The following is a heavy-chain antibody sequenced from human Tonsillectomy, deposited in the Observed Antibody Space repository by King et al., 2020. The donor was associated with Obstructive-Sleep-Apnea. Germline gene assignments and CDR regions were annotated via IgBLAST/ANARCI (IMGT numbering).Heavy chain of an antibody. CDR1: GGSISSSSYY. CDR2: IYYSGST. D-gene: IGHD3-10*01. CDR3: AKTSLLYDAFDI. Sequence: LQLQESGPGLVKPSETLSLTCTVSGGSISSSSYYWGWIRQPPGKGLEWIGSIYYSGSTYYNPSLKSRVTISVDTSKNQFSLKLSSVTAADTAVYYCAKTSLLYDAFDIWGQGTMVTVSS. V-gene: IGHV4-39*01. J-gene: IGHJ3*02.